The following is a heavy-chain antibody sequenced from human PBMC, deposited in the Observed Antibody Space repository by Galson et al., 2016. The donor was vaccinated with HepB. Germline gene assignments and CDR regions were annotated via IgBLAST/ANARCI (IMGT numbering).Heavy chain of an antibody. D-gene: IGHD6-25*01. CDR1: GYTFNNYY. CDR3: ATGQRAYFDL. Sequence: SVKVSCKASGYTFNNYYMHLVRQAPGQRFEWMGIINPSGGATSYAQKIQDRVTMTEDTSPDTAYMELSSLRSEDTAVYYCATGQRAYFDLWGRGTLVTVSS. CDR2: INPSGGAT. V-gene: IGHV1-46*02. J-gene: IGHJ2*01.